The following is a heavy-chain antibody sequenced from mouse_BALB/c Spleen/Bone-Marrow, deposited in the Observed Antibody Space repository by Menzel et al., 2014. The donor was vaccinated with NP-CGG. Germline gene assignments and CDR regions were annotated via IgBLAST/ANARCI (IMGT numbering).Heavy chain of an antibody. CDR1: GYTFSSYW. V-gene: IGHV1-5*01. CDR3: ISPARNNFAY. CDR2: IYPGNSDT. Sequence: EVQLQQSGTVLARPGAAVKMSCKASGYTFSSYWMHWVKQRPGQGLEWIGTIYPGNSDTTYNQKFKGKATLTAVTSTSTAYMELSSLTNEDSAVYYGISPARNNFAYWGQGTSLTGSS. J-gene: IGHJ2*02.